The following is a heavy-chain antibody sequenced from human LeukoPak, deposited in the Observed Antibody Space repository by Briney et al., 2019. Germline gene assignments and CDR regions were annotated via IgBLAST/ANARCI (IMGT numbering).Heavy chain of an antibody. CDR2: INPNSGGT. CDR1: GYTFTGYY. V-gene: IGHV1-2*04. D-gene: IGHD3-22*01. CDR3: ARASLYYYDRSGYYSPGYYYGMDV. Sequence: GASVKVSCKASGYTFTGYYMHWVRQAPGQGLEWMGWINPNSGGTNYAQKFQGWVTMTRDTSISTAYMELSRLRSDDTAVYYCARASLYYYDRSGYYSPGYYYGMDVWGQGTTVTVSS. J-gene: IGHJ6*02.